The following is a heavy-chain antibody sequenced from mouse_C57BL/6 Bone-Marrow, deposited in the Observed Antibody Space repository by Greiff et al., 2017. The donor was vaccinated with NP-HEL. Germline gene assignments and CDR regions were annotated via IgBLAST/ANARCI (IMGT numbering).Heavy chain of an antibody. V-gene: IGHV1-69*01. Sequence: QVQLQQPGAELVMPGASVKLSCKASGYTFTSYWMHWVKQRPGQGLEWIGEIDPSDSYTNYNQKVKGKSTLTVDKSSSTAYMQLSSLTSEDSAVYYCAREGYDGPYAMDYWGQGTSVTVSS. CDR1: GYTFTSYW. D-gene: IGHD2-3*01. CDR3: AREGYDGPYAMDY. CDR2: IDPSDSYT. J-gene: IGHJ4*01.